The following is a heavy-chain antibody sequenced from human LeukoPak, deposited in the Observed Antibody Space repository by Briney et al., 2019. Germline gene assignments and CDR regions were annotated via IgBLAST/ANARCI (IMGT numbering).Heavy chain of an antibody. CDR1: GYTFTSYY. V-gene: IGHV1-46*01. D-gene: IGHD2-2*01. CDR3: AKGGYCSSTSCYSYYYYYMDV. CDR2: INPSGGTT. J-gene: IGHJ6*03. Sequence: GASVKVSCKASGYTFTSYYMHWVRQAPGQGLEWMGIINPSGGTTTYAQKFQGRVTMTRDTSTSTVYMELSSLRSEDTAVYYCAKGGYCSSTSCYSYYYYYMDVWGKGTTVTVSS.